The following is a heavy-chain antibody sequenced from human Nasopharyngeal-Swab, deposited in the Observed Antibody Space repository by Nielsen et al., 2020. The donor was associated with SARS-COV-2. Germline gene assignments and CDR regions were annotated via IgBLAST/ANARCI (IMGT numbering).Heavy chain of an antibody. CDR3: AREGENDSSGYFSDAFDI. J-gene: IGHJ3*02. V-gene: IGHV3-48*03. CDR2: ISSSGSTI. D-gene: IGHD3-22*01. Sequence: GGSLRLSCAASGSTFSSYEMNWVRQAPGKGLEWVSYISSSGSTIYYADSVKGRFTISRDNAKNSLYLQMNSLRAEDTAVYYCAREGENDSSGYFSDAFDIWGQGTMVTVSS. CDR1: GSTFSSYE.